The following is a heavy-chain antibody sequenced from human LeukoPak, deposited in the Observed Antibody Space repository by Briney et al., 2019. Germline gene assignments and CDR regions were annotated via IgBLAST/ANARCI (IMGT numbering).Heavy chain of an antibody. CDR2: INHSGYT. J-gene: IGHJ4*02. Sequence: KPSQTLSLTCAVSGVSVDDYYWSWVRQPPGKGREWIGEINHSGYTNDSPSLKSRITLSIDTSRKQFSLNLRSVTVADTGIYYCTRMTAGHDYWGQGTLVTVSS. D-gene: IGHD2-21*02. CDR1: GVSVDDYY. V-gene: IGHV4-34*10. CDR3: TRMTAGHDY.